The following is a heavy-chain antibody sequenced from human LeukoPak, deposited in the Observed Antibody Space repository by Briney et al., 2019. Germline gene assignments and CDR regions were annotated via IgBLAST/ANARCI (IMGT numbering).Heavy chain of an antibody. V-gene: IGHV4-30-4*01. J-gene: IGHJ4*02. CDR3: AGHHPRNTVDF. Sequence: PSETLSLTCTVSGGSISSGDYYWSWIRQPPGKGLEWIGYIYYSGSTYYNPSLKSRVTISVDTSKNQFSLKLSSVTAADTAVYYCAGHHPRNTVDFWGQGTLVTVSS. CDR2: IYYSGST. D-gene: IGHD2/OR15-2a*01. CDR1: GGSISSGDYY.